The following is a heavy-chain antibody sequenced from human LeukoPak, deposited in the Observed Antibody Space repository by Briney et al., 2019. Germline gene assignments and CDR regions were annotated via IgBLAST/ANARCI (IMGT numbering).Heavy chain of an antibody. V-gene: IGHV3-30*03. CDR2: ISYDGSNK. CDR1: GFTFSSYG. CDR3: ARDLDSSGYYHVVDS. Sequence: GRSLRLSCAASGFTFSSYGMHWVRQAPGKGLEWVAVISYDGSNKYYADSVKGRFTISRDNSKNTLYLQMNSLRAEDTAVYYCARDLDSSGYYHVVDSWGQGALVTVSS. J-gene: IGHJ4*02. D-gene: IGHD3-22*01.